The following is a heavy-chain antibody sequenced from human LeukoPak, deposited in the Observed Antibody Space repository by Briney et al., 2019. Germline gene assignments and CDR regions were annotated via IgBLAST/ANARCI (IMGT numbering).Heavy chain of an antibody. CDR1: GYNLNTYH. Sequence: GASVRVSFKASGYNLNTYHMHWVRQAPGQGLEWMGLITYTGTTTICAQKFQGRVTMTRDTSTSTVYMDLSSLRSDDTAVYYCATEYVRTHYFDWWGQGTLVSVSS. CDR3: ATEYVRTHYFDW. D-gene: IGHD3-16*01. CDR2: ITYTGTTT. J-gene: IGHJ4*02. V-gene: IGHV1-46*02.